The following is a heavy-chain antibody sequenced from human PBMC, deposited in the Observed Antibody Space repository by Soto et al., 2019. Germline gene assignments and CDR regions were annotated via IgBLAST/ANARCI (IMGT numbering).Heavy chain of an antibody. CDR1: GGTFSSYA. Sequence: GASVKVSCKASGGTFSSYAISWVRQAPGQGLEWMGGIIPIFGTASYAQKFQGRVTITADESTSTAYMELSSLRSEDTAVYYCARDWSYYYDSSGSFYYYGLDVWGQGTTVTVSS. CDR3: ARDWSYYYDSSGSFYYYGLDV. CDR2: IIPIFGTA. D-gene: IGHD3-22*01. J-gene: IGHJ6*02. V-gene: IGHV1-69*13.